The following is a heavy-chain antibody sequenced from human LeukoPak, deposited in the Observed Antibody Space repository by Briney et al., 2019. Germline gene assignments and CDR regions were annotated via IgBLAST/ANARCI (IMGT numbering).Heavy chain of an antibody. J-gene: IGHJ4*02. CDR1: GGSINSYY. Sequence: PSETLSLTCTVSGGSINSYYWSWIRQPQGKGLGGLGYSHYSGNTNYNPSLKSRVTISVDTSKNQFFLKLSSVTAADTAVYYCATRNYGGNSEYFDFWGQGTLVTVSS. V-gene: IGHV4-59*12. CDR2: SHYSGNT. D-gene: IGHD4-23*01. CDR3: ATRNYGGNSEYFDF.